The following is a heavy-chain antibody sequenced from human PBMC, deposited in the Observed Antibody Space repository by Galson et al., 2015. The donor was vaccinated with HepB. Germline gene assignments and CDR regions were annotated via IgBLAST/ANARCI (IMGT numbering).Heavy chain of an antibody. CDR3: ANNYYDSSGYFLIGLDP. D-gene: IGHD3-22*01. V-gene: IGHV1-18*01. J-gene: IGHJ5*02. CDR2: ISAYNGNT. Sequence: SVKVSCKASGYTFTRYGISWVRQAPGQGLEWMGWISAYNGNTNYAQKLQGRVTMTTDTSTSTAYMELRSLRSDDTAVYYCANNYYDSSGYFLIGLDPWGQGTLVTVSS. CDR1: GYTFTRYG.